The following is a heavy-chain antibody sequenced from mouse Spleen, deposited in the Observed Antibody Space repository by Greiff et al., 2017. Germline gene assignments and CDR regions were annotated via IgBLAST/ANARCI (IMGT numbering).Heavy chain of an antibody. V-gene: IGHV1-5*01. Sequence: EVQLQQSGAELARPGASVKMSCKTSGYTFTSYWMHWVKQRPGQGLEWIGAIYPGNSDTSYNQKFKGKAKLTAVTSASTAYMELSSLTNEDSAVYYCTNYDGSHGEVYFDYWGQGTTLTVSS. CDR3: TNYDGSHGEVYFDY. CDR2: IYPGNSDT. J-gene: IGHJ2*01. CDR1: GYTFTSYW. D-gene: IGHD1-1*01.